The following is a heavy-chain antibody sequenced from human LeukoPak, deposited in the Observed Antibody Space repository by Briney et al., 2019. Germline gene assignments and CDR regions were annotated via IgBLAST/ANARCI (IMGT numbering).Heavy chain of an antibody. CDR3: AKDPPRFVPYYYDSSGY. J-gene: IGHJ4*02. CDR1: GFTFSSYA. V-gene: IGHV3-23*01. D-gene: IGHD3-22*01. CDR2: ISGSGGST. Sequence: GGSLRLSCAASGFTFSSYAMSWVRQAPGEGLEWVSAISGSGGSTYFADSVKGRFTISRDNSKNTLYLQMNSLRAEDTAVYYCAKDPPRFVPYYYDSSGYWGQGTLVTVSS.